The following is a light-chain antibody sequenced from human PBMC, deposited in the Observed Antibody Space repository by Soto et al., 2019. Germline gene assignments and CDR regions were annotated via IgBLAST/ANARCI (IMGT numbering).Light chain of an antibody. J-gene: IGLJ1*01. CDR2: EVN. CDR3: SSYTRQSTYV. Sequence: QSVLTQPASVSGSPGQSITISCTGTSSDVGGYKYVSWFQQYPGKVPKLIIYEVNDRPSGVSNRFSASKSGNTASLTISGLQAEDEADYYCSSYTRQSTYVFGTGTNVTVL. V-gene: IGLV2-14*03. CDR1: SSDVGGYKY.